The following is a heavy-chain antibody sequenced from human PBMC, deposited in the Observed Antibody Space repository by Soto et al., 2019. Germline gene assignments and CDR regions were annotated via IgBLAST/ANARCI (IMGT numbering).Heavy chain of an antibody. CDR1: GFTFSSYA. J-gene: IGHJ4*02. CDR3: AKTPSSGWSDFDFDY. D-gene: IGHD6-19*01. Sequence: GGSLRLSCAASGFTFSSYAMSWVRQAPGKGLEWVSAISGSGGSTYYADSVKGRFTISRDNSKNTLYLQMKSLRAEDTAVYYCAKTPSSGWSDFDFDYWGQGTLVTVSS. CDR2: ISGSGGST. V-gene: IGHV3-23*01.